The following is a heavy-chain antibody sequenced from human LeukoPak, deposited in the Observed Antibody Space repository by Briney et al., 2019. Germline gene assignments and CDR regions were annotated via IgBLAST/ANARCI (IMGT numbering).Heavy chain of an antibody. CDR1: GYTFTGYY. V-gene: IGHV1-2*02. CDR2: INPNSGGT. Sequence: ASVKVSCKASGYTFTGYYMHWVRQAPGQGLEWMGWINPNSGGTNYAQKLQGRVTMTRDTSISTAYMELSRLRSDDTAVYYCARGVEWELLYCNYWGQGTLVTVSS. J-gene: IGHJ4*02. CDR3: ARGVEWELLYCNY. D-gene: IGHD1-26*01.